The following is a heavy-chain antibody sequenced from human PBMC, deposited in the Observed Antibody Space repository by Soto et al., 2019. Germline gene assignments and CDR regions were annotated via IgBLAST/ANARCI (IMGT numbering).Heavy chain of an antibody. CDR3: ARAYTSSSYFDY. Sequence: QVQLQESGPGLVKPSQTLSLTCTVSGGSISSGGDYWSWIRQRPGKGLEWIGYIYYSGTTYYSPSLKSRVTISVDTSKNQFSLKLNSVTAADTAVYYCARAYTSSSYFDYWGQGTLVTVSS. CDR1: GGSISSGGDY. CDR2: IYYSGTT. D-gene: IGHD6-13*01. V-gene: IGHV4-31*03. J-gene: IGHJ4*02.